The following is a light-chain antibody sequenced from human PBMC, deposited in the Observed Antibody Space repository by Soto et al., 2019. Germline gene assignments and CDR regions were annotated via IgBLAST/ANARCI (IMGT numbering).Light chain of an antibody. CDR2: DTS. V-gene: IGKV3-20*01. CDR1: QSVSDD. CDR3: QQYVSSPLT. Sequence: EIVMTQSPATLSVSPGQRSTLSCRASQSVSDDLAWYQQKPGQAPRLLIYDTSSRATGIPDRFSGSGSGTDFTLTISRLEPEDFAVYYCQQYVSSPLTFGGGTKVDIK. J-gene: IGKJ4*01.